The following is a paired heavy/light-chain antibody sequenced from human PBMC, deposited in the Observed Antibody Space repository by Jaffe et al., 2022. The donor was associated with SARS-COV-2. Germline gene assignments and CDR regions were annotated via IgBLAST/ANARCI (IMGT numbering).Heavy chain of an antibody. J-gene: IGHJ6*03. Sequence: QLQLQESGPRLVKPSETLSLTCVVSGGSISSSDCYWGWIRQPPGKGLEWIGSIYHNGDTYYDPSLKSRVTISVDTSKNQFSLKLSSVTATDTAVYYCARGDRGSYHYYYMDVWGKGTTVTVSS. CDR1: GGSISSSDCY. V-gene: IGHV4-39*01. D-gene: IGHD2-21*02. CDR2: IYHNGDT. CDR3: ARGDRGSYHYYYMDV.
Light chain of an antibody. Sequence: EIVMTQSPATLSVSPGERATLSCRASQSVSSNLAWYQQKPGQAPRLLIYGASTRATGVPARFSGSGSGTEFTLTISSLQSEDFAVYYCQQYNNWPPVTFGQGTRVDIK. J-gene: IGKJ5*01. CDR2: GAS. V-gene: IGKV3-15*01. CDR1: QSVSSN. CDR3: QQYNNWPPVT.